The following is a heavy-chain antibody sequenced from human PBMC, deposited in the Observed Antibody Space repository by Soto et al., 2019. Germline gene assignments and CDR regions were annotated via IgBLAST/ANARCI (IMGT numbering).Heavy chain of an antibody. Sequence: EVQLLQSGGGLVQPGGSLRLSCAASGFTFSNYAMSWVRQAPGKGLECVSTINTSGVNRHYADSVKGRFSVSRDNSRNTLSLQIDSLRAEDTAVYYCTKDWQHDSWGQGTLVTVSS. CDR1: GFTFSNYA. D-gene: IGHD6-13*01. CDR3: TKDWQHDS. CDR2: INTSGVNR. J-gene: IGHJ5*01. V-gene: IGHV3-23*01.